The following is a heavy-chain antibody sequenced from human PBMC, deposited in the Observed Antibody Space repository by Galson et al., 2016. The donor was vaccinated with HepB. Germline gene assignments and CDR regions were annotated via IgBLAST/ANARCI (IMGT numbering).Heavy chain of an antibody. CDR3: ARPVEDRYIPSDY. J-gene: IGHJ4*02. V-gene: IGHV1-69*01. D-gene: IGHD1-14*01. CDR1: GGTFDTHV. Sequence: QSGAEVKKPGESLKISCKASGGTFDTHVISWVRQAPGQGLEWMGGIVPIFATTNYAQKFQGRVTITADESTSTAYMELNSLRFEDTAVYYCARPVEDRYIPSDYWGQGTLVTVSS. CDR2: IVPIFATT.